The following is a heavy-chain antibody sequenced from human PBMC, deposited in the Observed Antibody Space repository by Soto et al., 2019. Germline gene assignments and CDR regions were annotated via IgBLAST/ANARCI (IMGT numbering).Heavy chain of an antibody. Sequence: GESLKISCKGSGYSFTSYWIYWVRQMPGKGLEWMGRIDPSDSYTNYSPSFQGHVTISADKSFSTAYLQWSSLKASDTAMYYCARRHSSSSAFDPWGQGTLVTVSS. V-gene: IGHV5-10-1*01. CDR3: ARRHSSSSAFDP. J-gene: IGHJ5*02. D-gene: IGHD6-13*01. CDR2: IDPSDSYT. CDR1: GYSFTSYW.